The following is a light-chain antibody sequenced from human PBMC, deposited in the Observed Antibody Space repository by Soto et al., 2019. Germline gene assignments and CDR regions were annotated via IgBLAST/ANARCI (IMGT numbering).Light chain of an antibody. J-gene: IGLJ2*01. Sequence: QSVLTQPASVSGSPGQSITISCTGTTNDVGDYNYVSWYQQHPGKAPKLMIYEVSNRPSGVSNRFSGSKSGNTASLTISGLQAEDEADYYCSSYTSSTTLVFGGGTKLTVL. V-gene: IGLV2-14*01. CDR1: TNDVGDYNY. CDR2: EVS. CDR3: SSYTSSTTLV.